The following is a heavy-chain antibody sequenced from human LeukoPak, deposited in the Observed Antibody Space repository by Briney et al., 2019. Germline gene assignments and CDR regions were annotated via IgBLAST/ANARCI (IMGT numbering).Heavy chain of an antibody. J-gene: IGHJ4*02. V-gene: IGHV3-21*01. CDR3: ARGGVQQTY. D-gene: IGHD6-13*01. Sequence: GGSLRLSCAPSGFTLGSYSMNSVRQAPGKGLEWVSAISSSSSYINYPVSVKGRFTISRDNAKNSLYLQMNSLRAEDTAVYYCARGGVQQTYLGQGTLVTVSS. CDR1: GFTLGSYS. CDR2: ISSSSSYI.